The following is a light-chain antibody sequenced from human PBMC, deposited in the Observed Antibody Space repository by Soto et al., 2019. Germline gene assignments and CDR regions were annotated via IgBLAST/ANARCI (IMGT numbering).Light chain of an antibody. V-gene: IGKV1-39*01. J-gene: IGKJ5*01. Sequence: DIQMTQSPSSLSASVGDRVTITCRASESISRHLNWYQQKPGKAPKLLIYAASSLHNGVPSRFSGRGSGKEFTHTISHLQTEDFATYYCQQSYSTLSITFGQGTRLELK. CDR1: ESISRH. CDR2: AAS. CDR3: QQSYSTLSIT.